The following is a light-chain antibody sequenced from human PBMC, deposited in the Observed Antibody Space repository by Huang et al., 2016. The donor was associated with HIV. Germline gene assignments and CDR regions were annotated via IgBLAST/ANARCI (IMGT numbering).Light chain of an antibody. J-gene: IGKJ1*01. CDR1: QSVSSSY. V-gene: IGKV3-20*01. CDR3: QQYGSSPPWT. Sequence: EIVLTQSPGTLSLSTGERATRACRASQSVSSSYLAWYQQKPGQAPRLLIYGAASSATGIPDRFSGSGSGTDFTLTISRLEPEDFAVYYCQQYGSSPPWTFGQGTKVEIK. CDR2: GAA.